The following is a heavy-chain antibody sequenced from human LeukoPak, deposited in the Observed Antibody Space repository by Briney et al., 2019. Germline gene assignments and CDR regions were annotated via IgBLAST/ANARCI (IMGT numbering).Heavy chain of an antibody. Sequence: ASVKVSCKASGYTFTTYAIHWVRQAPGQRLEWMGWINAGNGNTKDLQKFQGRVTITRDTSASTAYMELSSLRSEDTAVYYCARARVLNYGDSPFDYWGQGTLVTVSS. CDR3: ARARVLNYGDSPFDY. CDR1: GYTFTTYA. J-gene: IGHJ4*02. CDR2: INAGNGNT. V-gene: IGHV1-3*01. D-gene: IGHD4-17*01.